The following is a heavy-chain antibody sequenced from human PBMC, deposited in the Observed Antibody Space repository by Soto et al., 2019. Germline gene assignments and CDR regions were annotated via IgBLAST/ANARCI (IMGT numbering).Heavy chain of an antibody. CDR3: ARGRIFGVVINLNWFDP. CDR1: GYTFNSYG. CDR2: ISAYNGNT. Sequence: ASVKVSCKASGYTFNSYGISWVRQAPGQGLEWMGWISAYNGNTNYAQKLQGRVTVTTDTSTSTAYMELRSLRSDDTAVYYCARGRIFGVVINLNWFDPWGQGTLVTVSS. V-gene: IGHV1-18*01. J-gene: IGHJ5*02. D-gene: IGHD3-3*01.